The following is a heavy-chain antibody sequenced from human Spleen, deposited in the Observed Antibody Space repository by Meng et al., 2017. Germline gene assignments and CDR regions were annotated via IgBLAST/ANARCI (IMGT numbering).Heavy chain of an antibody. J-gene: IGHJ5*02. CDR1: DGSFPNYS. D-gene: IGHD3-16*01. CDR3: ARITTRWFDP. Sequence: VQLHQWGSGLLKSSEPLSLTCAVYDGSFPNYSWTWIRQPPGKGLEWIGEINRAGYTFYNPSLNSRVTMSVDTSKNHFSLRLSSVTVADTAVYYCARITTRWFDPWGQGTLVTVSS. V-gene: IGHV4-34*01. CDR2: INRAGYT.